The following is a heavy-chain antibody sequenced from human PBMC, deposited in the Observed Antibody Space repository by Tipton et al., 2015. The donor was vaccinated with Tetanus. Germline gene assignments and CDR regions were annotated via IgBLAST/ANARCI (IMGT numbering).Heavy chain of an antibody. J-gene: IGHJ4*02. CDR2: IYSSGST. V-gene: IGHV4-31*03. CDR3: ARDRARGARGWNYFDY. CDR1: GGSISSGGYY. D-gene: IGHD1-26*01. Sequence: TLSLTCTVSGGSISSGGYYWSWIRQHPGKGLEWIGDIYSSGSTYYNPPLKSRVTISVDTSKNQFSLKLNSVTAADTAVYYCARDRARGARGWNYFDYWGQGTLVTVSS.